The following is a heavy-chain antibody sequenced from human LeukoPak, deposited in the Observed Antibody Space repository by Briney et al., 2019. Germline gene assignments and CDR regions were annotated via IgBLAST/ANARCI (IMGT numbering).Heavy chain of an antibody. CDR3: ARSGYSYGYRSYFDY. CDR2: ISYDGSNK. D-gene: IGHD5-18*01. CDR1: GFTFSSYA. V-gene: IGHV3-30-3*01. J-gene: IGHJ4*02. Sequence: PGGSLRLSCAASGFTFSSYAMHWVRQAPGKGLEWVAVISYDGSNKYYADSVKGRFTISRDNSKNTLYLQMNSLRAEDTAVYYCARSGYSYGYRSYFDYWGQGTLVTVSS.